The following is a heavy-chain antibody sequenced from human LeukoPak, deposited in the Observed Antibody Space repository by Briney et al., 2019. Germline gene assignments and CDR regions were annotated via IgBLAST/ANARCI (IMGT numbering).Heavy chain of an antibody. CDR2: IYHSGST. CDR3: ARDSGIYGMDV. Sequence: PSETLSLTCAVSGGSISSGSHSWSWIRQPPGKGLEWIGYIYHSGSTYYNPSLKSRVTISVDRSKNQFSLKLSSVTAADTAVYYCARDSGIYGMDVWGQGTTVTVSS. V-gene: IGHV4-30-2*01. J-gene: IGHJ6*02. CDR1: GGSISSGSHS.